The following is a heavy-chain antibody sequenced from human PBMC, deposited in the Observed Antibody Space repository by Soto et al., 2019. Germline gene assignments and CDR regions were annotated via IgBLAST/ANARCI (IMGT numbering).Heavy chain of an antibody. Sequence: QVQLVQSGAEVKKPGASVKVSCKASGYTFTSYVISWVRQAPGQGLEWMGWISAYNGNPNYAQKLQGSVTMTTDTSTSTAYMELRSLRSNATAVYYCARDSMVRGFITSETYYSYYYGMDVWGQGTTVTVSS. CDR1: GYTFTSYV. D-gene: IGHD3-10*01. V-gene: IGHV1-18*01. J-gene: IGHJ6*02. CDR3: ARDSMVRGFITSETYYSYYYGMDV. CDR2: ISAYNGNP.